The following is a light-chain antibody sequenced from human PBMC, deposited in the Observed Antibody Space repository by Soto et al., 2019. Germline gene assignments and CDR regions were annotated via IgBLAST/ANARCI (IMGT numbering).Light chain of an antibody. Sequence: QSVLTQPPSVSGSPGQSVTISCTGTSSDVGHDNRVSWYQQTPDTAPKLMISEVNDRPSGVPDRFSGSKSGNTASLTISGLQAEDEADYYCSSPTSSNTFVFGPGTKLTVL. V-gene: IGLV2-18*02. CDR1: SSDVGHDNR. J-gene: IGLJ1*01. CDR2: EVN. CDR3: SSPTSSNTFV.